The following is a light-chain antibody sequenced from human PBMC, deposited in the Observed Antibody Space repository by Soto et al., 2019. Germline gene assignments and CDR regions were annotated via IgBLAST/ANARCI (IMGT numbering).Light chain of an antibody. CDR3: HQYGSVPRT. CDR1: QSIANIY. J-gene: IGKJ1*01. V-gene: IGKV3-20*01. CDR2: GVS. Sequence: EIVLTQSPGSVSLSPGERATLSCRASQSIANIYFAWFQQKPGQAPRLLIYGVSSRATGIPDRFSGSGSGTDFTLTISRLEHEDSAVYYCHQYGSVPRTFGQGTKVEIK.